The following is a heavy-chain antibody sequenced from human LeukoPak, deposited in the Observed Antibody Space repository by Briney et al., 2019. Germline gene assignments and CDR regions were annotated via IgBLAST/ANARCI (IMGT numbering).Heavy chain of an antibody. CDR3: ASYSSSSLSAFDI. Sequence: SETLSLTRTVSGGSISSSSYYWGWIRQPPGKGLEWIGSIYYSGSTYYNPSLKSRVTISVDTSKNQFSLKLSSVTAADTAVYYCASYSSSSLSAFDIWGQGTMVTVSS. J-gene: IGHJ3*02. CDR2: IYYSGST. V-gene: IGHV4-39*07. CDR1: GGSISSSSYY. D-gene: IGHD6-6*01.